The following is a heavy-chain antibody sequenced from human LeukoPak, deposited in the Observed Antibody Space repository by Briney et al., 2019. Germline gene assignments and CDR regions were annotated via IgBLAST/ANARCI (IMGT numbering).Heavy chain of an antibody. CDR3: ARDSGIYDSSGYYGLSYYGMDV. CDR1: GFTFASYA. Sequence: GGSLRLSCAASGFTFASYAMTWVRQAPGKGLEWFSAISGSDCSTYYADSAKGRFTISRDNYKNTLYLQMNSLRAEDTAVYYCARDSGIYDSSGYYGLSYYGMDVWGQGTTVTVSS. CDR2: ISGSDCST. D-gene: IGHD3-22*01. J-gene: IGHJ6*02. V-gene: IGHV3-23*01.